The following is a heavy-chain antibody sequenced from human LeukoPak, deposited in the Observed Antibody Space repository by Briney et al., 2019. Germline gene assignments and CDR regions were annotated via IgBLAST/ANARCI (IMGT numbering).Heavy chain of an antibody. D-gene: IGHD5-12*01. CDR3: ARSRAYDYHFDN. V-gene: IGHV4-59*01. CDR2: IFYSGNT. Sequence: SETLSLTCTVSGVSISSSYWSWIRQSPGKGLEWIGYIFYSGNTNYNPSLKSRVTISVDTSKNQFSLKLTSVTAADTAVYYCARSRAYDYHFDNWGQGTLVTVSS. CDR1: GVSISSSY. J-gene: IGHJ4*02.